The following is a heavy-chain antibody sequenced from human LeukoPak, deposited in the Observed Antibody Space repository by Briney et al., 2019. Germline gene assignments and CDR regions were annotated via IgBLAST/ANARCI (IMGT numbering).Heavy chain of an antibody. CDR1: GGSISSYY. J-gene: IGHJ4*02. CDR3: ARDKYCSSTSCSPLFDY. CDR2: IYYSGIT. Sequence: SETLSLTCTDSGGSISSYYWSWIRQPPGKGLEWIWYIYYSGITNYNPSLKSRVTISLDTSKNQFSLKLSSLTAADTAVYYCARDKYCSSTSCSPLFDYWGQGSQVTVSS. D-gene: IGHD2-2*01. V-gene: IGHV4-59*01.